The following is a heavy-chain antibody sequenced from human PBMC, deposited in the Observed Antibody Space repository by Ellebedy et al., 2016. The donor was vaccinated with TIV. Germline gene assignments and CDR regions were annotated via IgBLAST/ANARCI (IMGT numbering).Heavy chain of an antibody. Sequence: GGSLRLXXAASGFPFDDYVMHWVRQVPGKGLEWVSGISWNSGTIGYADSVKGRFTISRDNAKNSLYLQMNSLRAEDTALYYCAKVRWGAGSYPLDYWGQGALVTVSS. V-gene: IGHV3-9*01. D-gene: IGHD3-10*01. CDR2: ISWNSGTI. J-gene: IGHJ4*02. CDR1: GFPFDDYV. CDR3: AKVRWGAGSYPLDY.